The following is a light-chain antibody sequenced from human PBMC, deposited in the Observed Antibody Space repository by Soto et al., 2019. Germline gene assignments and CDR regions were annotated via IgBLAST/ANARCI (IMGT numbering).Light chain of an antibody. Sequence: QSVLTQPPSVSGAPGQRVTISCTGSRSNIGAGYDVHWYQQLPGTAPKLLIYGNSNRPSGVPDRFSGSKSGPSATLAITGLHAEDEADYYCLSYDSSLSGSVFGGGTKRTV. CDR3: LSYDSSLSGSV. J-gene: IGLJ2*01. CDR1: RSNIGAGYD. CDR2: GNS. V-gene: IGLV1-40*01.